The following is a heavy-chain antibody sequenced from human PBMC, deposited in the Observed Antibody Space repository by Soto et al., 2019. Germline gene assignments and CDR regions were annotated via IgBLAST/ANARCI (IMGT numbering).Heavy chain of an antibody. CDR1: VGSISSGAYY. J-gene: IGHJ4*02. D-gene: IGHD2-2*01. V-gene: IGHV4-31*03. CDR2: IYYSGNN. Sequence: QVQLQESGPGLVKPSQTLSLTCSVSVGSISSGAYYWSWIRQHPGKGLESIGDIYYSGNNFYNPSPKSRVTISVDTSNKHFSLKLSSVTAADTAVYYCAGETIVLVPAAFDYWGQGTLVTVSS. CDR3: AGETIVLVPAAFDY.